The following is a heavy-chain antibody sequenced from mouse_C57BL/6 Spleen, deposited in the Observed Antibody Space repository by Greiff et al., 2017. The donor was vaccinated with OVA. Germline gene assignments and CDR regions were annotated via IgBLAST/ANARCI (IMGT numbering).Heavy chain of an antibody. CDR1: GYAFSSYW. Sequence: QVHVKQSGAELVKPGALVKISCKASGYAFSSYWMNWVKQRPGQGLEWIGEIDPSDSYTNYNQKFKGKSTLTVDKSSSTAYMQLSSLTSEDSAVYNCARKGGSYFDYWGQGTTLTVSS. CDR2: IDPSDSYT. CDR3: ARKGGSYFDY. D-gene: IGHD1-1*01. V-gene: IGHV1-69*01. J-gene: IGHJ2*01.